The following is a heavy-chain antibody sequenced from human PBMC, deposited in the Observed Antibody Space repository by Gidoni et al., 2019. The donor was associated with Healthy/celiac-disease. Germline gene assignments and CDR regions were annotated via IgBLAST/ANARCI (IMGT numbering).Heavy chain of an antibody. CDR3: ARASSSWYGDAFDI. D-gene: IGHD6-13*01. CDR1: GFTFSSYW. V-gene: IGHV3-74*01. Sequence: EVQLVESGGGLVQPGGSLRLSCAAPGFTFSSYWMHWVRQAPGKGLVWVSRINSDGSSTSYADSVKGRFTISRDNAKNTLYLQMNSLRAEDTAVYYCARASSSWYGDAFDIWGQGTMVTVSS. CDR2: INSDGSST. J-gene: IGHJ3*02.